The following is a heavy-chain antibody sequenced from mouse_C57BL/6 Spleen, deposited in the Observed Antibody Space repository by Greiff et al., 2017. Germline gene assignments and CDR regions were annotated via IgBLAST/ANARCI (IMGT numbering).Heavy chain of an antibody. J-gene: IGHJ4*01. CDR3: ARGDTRENAMDY. CDR1: GYAFSSYW. CDR2: IYPGDGDT. Sequence: QVQLQQSGAELVKPGASVKISCKASGYAFSSYWMNWVKQRPGKGLEWIGQIYPGDGDTNYNGKFKGKATLTADKSSSTAYMQLSSLTSEDSAVYFCARGDTRENAMDYWGQGTSVTVSS. V-gene: IGHV1-80*01. D-gene: IGHD1-1*01.